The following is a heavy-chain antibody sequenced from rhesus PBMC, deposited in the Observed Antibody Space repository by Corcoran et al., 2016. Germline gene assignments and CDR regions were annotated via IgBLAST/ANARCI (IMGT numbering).Heavy chain of an antibody. CDR1: GGSFRGYY. CDR3: ARAKWELVFDY. V-gene: IGHV4-165*01. CDR2: ISGSSGRT. Sequence: QVQLQESGPGLVKPSETLSLTCAVSGGSFRGYYSGWLRPPPGKGRAWFGYISGSSGRTDYNPSLKSRVTISTDTSKNQFSLKLSSVTAADTAVYYCARAKWELVFDYWGQGVLVTVSS. D-gene: IGHD1-44*01. J-gene: IGHJ4*01.